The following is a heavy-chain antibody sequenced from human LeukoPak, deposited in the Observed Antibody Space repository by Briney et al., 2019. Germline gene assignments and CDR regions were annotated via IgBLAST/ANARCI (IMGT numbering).Heavy chain of an antibody. CDR3: ARDAATINFDY. CDR2: INIYTGNP. D-gene: IGHD5-24*01. V-gene: IGHV7-4-1*02. Sequence: ASVKVSCKASGYTFIGYSINWVRQAPGQGLEWMGWINIYTGNPTYAQGFTGRFVFSLDTSVSTAYLQISSLKAEDTAVYYCARDAATINFDYWGQGTLVTVSS. CDR1: GYTFIGYS. J-gene: IGHJ4*02.